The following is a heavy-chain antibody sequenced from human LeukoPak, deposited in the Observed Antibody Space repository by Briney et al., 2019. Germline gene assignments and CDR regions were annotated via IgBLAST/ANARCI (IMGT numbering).Heavy chain of an antibody. CDR3: ARESPGPNAFDI. Sequence: SETLSLTCTVSGGSISSGGYYWSWIRQPPGKGLEWIRYIYHSGSTYYNPSLKSRVTISVDRSKNQFSLKLSSVTAADTAVYYCARESPGPNAFDIWGQGTMVTVSS. CDR1: GGSISSGGYY. CDR2: IYHSGST. V-gene: IGHV4-30-2*01. J-gene: IGHJ3*02.